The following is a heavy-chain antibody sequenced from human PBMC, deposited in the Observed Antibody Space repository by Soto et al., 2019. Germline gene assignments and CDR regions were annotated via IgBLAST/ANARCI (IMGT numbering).Heavy chain of an antibody. J-gene: IGHJ3*02. CDR3: ERPLYAHWAFGI. CDR2: IYYSGSA. Sequence: QLLESGPGLVKPSETLSLSCTVSGDSMTISDFLWGWVRQSPGKGLEWIGGIYYSGSAYYNPSLGSRPTLSVDTSRKQFFLSVTSVTAAYTAVYYCERPLYAHWAFGIWGQGKLVTVSS. D-gene: IGHD2-2*01. V-gene: IGHV4-39*01. CDR1: GDSMTISDFL.